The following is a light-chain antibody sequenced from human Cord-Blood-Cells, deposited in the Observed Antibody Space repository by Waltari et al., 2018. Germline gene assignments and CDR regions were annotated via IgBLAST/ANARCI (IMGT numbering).Light chain of an antibody. V-gene: IGKV3-11*01. CDR2: DAS. J-gene: IGKJ1*01. CDR1: QSVSSY. Sequence: EIVLTQSPATLSLSPGERATLSCRASQSVSSYLAWYQQKPGQAPRLLIYDASNGATGIPARFSRSGSGTDFTLTISSLEPEDFAVYYCQQRSNWPPWTFGQGTKVEIK. CDR3: QQRSNWPPWT.